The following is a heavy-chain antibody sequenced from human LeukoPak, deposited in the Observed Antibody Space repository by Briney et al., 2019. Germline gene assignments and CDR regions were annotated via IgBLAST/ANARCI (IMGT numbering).Heavy chain of an antibody. CDR3: ATERPHYYYYGMDV. J-gene: IGHJ6*02. CDR2: MNPNSGNT. Sequence: ASVKVSCKASGYTFTSYDINWVRQATGQGLEWMGWMNPNSGNTGYAQKFQGRVTMTEDTSTDTAYMELSSLRSEDTAVYYCATERPHYYYYGMDVWGQGTTVTVSS. V-gene: IGHV1-8*01. CDR1: GYTFTSYD.